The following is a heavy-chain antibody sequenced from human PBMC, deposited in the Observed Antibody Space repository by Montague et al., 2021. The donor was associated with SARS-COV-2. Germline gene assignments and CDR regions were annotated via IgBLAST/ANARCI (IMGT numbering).Heavy chain of an antibody. D-gene: IGHD1-26*01. CDR3: ARTNSGSYSGAFDI. CDR1: GFTFSSYA. V-gene: IGHV3-30*04. CDR2: ISYDGSNK. J-gene: IGHJ3*02. Sequence: SLSLSCSASGFTFSSYAMHWVRQAPGKGLEWVAVISYDGSNKYYADSVKGRFTISRDNSKNTLYLQMNSLRAEDTAVYYCARTNSGSYSGAFDIWGQGTMVTVSS.